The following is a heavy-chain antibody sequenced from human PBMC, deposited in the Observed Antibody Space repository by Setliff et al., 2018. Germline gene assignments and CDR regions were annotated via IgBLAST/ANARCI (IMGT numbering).Heavy chain of an antibody. CDR1: GFIFSDYY. CDR2: ISRRSGSDI. V-gene: IGHV3-11*01. CDR3: ARVVRGRFDAYYYYMDV. D-gene: IGHD3-10*02. Sequence: GGSLRLSCAASGFIFSDYYMSWIRQAPGKGLEWVSYISRRSGSDIYYADSVKGRFTISRDNAKKSLYLQMNTLRVEDTAVYYCARVVRGRFDAYYYYMDVWGTGTTVTVS. J-gene: IGHJ6*03.